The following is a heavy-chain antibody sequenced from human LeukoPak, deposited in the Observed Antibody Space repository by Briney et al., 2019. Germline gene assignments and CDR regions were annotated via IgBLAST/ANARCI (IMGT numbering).Heavy chain of an antibody. Sequence: PSETLSLTCTVSGGSISSSSYYWGWIRQPPGKGLEWIGSIYYSGSTYYNPSLKSRVTISVDTSKNQFSLKLSSVTAADTAAYYCARRKEEGSGWYGDFDYWGQGTLVTVSS. CDR2: IYYSGST. V-gene: IGHV4-39*01. J-gene: IGHJ4*02. CDR3: ARRKEEGSGWYGDFDY. D-gene: IGHD6-19*01. CDR1: GGSISSSSYY.